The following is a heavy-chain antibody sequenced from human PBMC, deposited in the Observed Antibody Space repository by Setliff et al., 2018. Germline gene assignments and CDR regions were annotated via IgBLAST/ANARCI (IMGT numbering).Heavy chain of an antibody. CDR2: VYPSDSDT. CDR3: ARDSLDGGLDY. V-gene: IGHV5-51*01. D-gene: IGHD4-17*01. Sequence: ESLKISCKGSGYNFRDYWIGWVRQMPGKGLEWMGVVYPSDSDTRYSPSFQGQVTISADKSISTAYLQWISLKASDTAMYYCARDSLDGGLDYWGQGTLVTVSS. CDR1: GYNFRDYW. J-gene: IGHJ4*02.